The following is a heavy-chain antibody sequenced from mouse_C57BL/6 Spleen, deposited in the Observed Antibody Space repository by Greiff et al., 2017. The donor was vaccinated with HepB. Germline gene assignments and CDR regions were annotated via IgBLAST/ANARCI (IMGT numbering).Heavy chain of an antibody. CDR1: GYTFTSYW. V-gene: IGHV1-55*01. Sequence: QVQLQQPGAELVKPGASVKMSCKASGYTFTSYWITWVKQRPGQGLEWIGDIYPGSGSTNYNEKFKSKATLTVDTSSSTAYMRLSSLTSEDSAVYYCAKSTVVSPGFAYWGQGTLVTVSA. D-gene: IGHD1-1*01. CDR3: AKSTVVSPGFAY. J-gene: IGHJ3*01. CDR2: IYPGSGST.